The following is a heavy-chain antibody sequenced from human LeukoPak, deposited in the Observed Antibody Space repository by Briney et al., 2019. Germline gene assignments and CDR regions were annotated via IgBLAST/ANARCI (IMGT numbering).Heavy chain of an antibody. CDR1: GGSISSYY. D-gene: IGHD1-26*01. CDR2: IYYSGST. Sequence: SETLSLTCTVSGGSISSYYWSWIRQPPGKGLEWIGYIYYSGSTNYNPSLKSRVTISVDTSKNQFSLKLSSVTAADTAVYYCAREEPGAAFDIWGQGTMVTVSS. V-gene: IGHV4-59*01. CDR3: AREEPGAAFDI. J-gene: IGHJ3*02.